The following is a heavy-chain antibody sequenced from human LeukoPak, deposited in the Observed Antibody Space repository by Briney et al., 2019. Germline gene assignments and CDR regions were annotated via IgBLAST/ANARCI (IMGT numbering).Heavy chain of an antibody. V-gene: IGHV4-34*01. Sequence: SETLSLTCAVYGGSFSGYYWSWIRQPPGKGLEWIGEINHSGGTNYNPSLKSRVTISVDTSKNQFSLKLSSVTAADTAVYYCARCYSSGWCIAVSCRYFQHWGQGTLVTVSS. J-gene: IGHJ1*01. CDR2: INHSGGT. CDR3: ARCYSSGWCIAVSCRYFQH. CDR1: GGSFSGYY. D-gene: IGHD6-19*01.